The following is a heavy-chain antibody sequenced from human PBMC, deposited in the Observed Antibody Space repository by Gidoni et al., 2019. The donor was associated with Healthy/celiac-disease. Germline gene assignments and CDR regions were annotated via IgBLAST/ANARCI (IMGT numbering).Heavy chain of an antibody. J-gene: IGHJ2*01. CDR2: INPISGGT. CDR3: ARPQEYSSSWYIWYFDL. CDR1: GYTFPGYY. D-gene: IGHD6-13*01. V-gene: IGHV1-2*02. Sequence: QVQLVQPGAEVKKPGASVKVSCKASGYTFPGYYLHWVRQAPGQVLEWMGLINPISGGTNYAQKCQGMVTMTRDTSISTAYMELSRLRSDDTAVYYCARPQEYSSSWYIWYFDLWGRGTLVTVSS.